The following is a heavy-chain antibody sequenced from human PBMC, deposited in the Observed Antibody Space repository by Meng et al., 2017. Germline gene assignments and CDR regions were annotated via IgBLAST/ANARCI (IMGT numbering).Heavy chain of an antibody. CDR3: ARVPYYGSGSYQYNWFDP. Sequence: HLQLQESGPGLVKPSETLSLTCTVSGGSISSSSYYWGWIRQPPEKGLEWIGSIYYSGSTYYNPSLKSRVTISVDTSKNQFSLKLSSVTAADTAMYYCARVPYYGSGSYQYNWFDPWGQGTLVTVSS. J-gene: IGHJ5*02. CDR1: GGSISSSSYY. D-gene: IGHD3-10*01. V-gene: IGHV4-39*07. CDR2: IYYSGST.